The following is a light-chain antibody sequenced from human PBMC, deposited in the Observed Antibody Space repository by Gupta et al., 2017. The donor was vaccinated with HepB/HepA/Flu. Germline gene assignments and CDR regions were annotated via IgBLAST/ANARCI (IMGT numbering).Light chain of an antibody. Sequence: QSALTQPRSVSGSPGQSFTISCTGTSSDVGGYNYVSWYQQHPGKAPKVIIYDVTKRPSGVPDRFSGSKSGNTASLTISGLQAEDESDYYCCSYAGSHTWVFGGGTKLTVL. CDR2: DVT. CDR1: SSDVGGYNY. J-gene: IGLJ3*02. CDR3: CSYAGSHTWV. V-gene: IGLV2-11*01.